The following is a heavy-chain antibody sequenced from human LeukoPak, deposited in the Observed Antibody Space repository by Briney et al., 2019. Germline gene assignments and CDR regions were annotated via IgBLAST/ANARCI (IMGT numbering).Heavy chain of an antibody. V-gene: IGHV3-15*01. CDR2: IQSKTDGGTA. CDR1: GFTFSNAW. CDR3: TTEKTDSNGWYYRSSDY. D-gene: IGHD6-19*01. Sequence: PGGSLRLSCAASGFTFSNAWMSWVRQAPGKGLEWVGRIQSKTDGGTADYAAPVKGRFTISRDDSKNTLYLQMNSLKTEDTAVYFCTTEKTDSNGWYYRSSDYWGQGTLVTVSS. J-gene: IGHJ4*02.